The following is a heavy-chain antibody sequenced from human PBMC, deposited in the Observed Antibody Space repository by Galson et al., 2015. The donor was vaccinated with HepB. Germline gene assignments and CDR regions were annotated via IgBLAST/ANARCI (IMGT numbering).Heavy chain of an antibody. CDR2: ISGSGGST. V-gene: IGHV3-23*01. Sequence: SLRLSCAASGFTFSSYAMSWVRQAPGKGLEWVSAISGSGGSTYYADSVKGRFTISRDNSKNTLYLQMNSLRAEDTAVYYCAKIPSRPLLTFDSWGQGTLVTVSS. J-gene: IGHJ4*02. CDR1: GFTFSSYA. CDR3: AKIPSRPLLTFDS. D-gene: IGHD3-9*01.